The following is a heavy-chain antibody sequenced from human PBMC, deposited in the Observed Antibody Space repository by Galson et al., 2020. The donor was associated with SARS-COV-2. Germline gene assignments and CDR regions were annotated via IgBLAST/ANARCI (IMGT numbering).Heavy chain of an antibody. Sequence: GGSLRLSCAASGFSFTNYWMQWVRQAPGKGLVCVSRINSDGSSITYPDSVKGRFTTSRDNAKNTVYLQMNSLRAEDTAIYYCATQEYYIDSSGKEASYYGMDVWGQGTTVTVSS. D-gene: IGHD3-22*01. CDR3: ATQEYYIDSSGKEASYYGMDV. CDR2: INSDGSSI. J-gene: IGHJ6*02. CDR1: GFSFTNYW. V-gene: IGHV3-74*01.